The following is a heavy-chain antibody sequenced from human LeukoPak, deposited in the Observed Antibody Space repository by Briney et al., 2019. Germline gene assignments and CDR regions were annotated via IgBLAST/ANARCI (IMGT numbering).Heavy chain of an antibody. CDR1: GFTFSSYA. Sequence: PGGSLRLSCAASGFTFSSYAMHWVRQAPGKGLEWVAVISYDGSNKYYADSVKGRFTISRDNSKNTLYLQMNSLRAEDTGVYYCSREGSDGYNFDYWGQGTLVTVSS. CDR2: ISYDGSNK. CDR3: SREGSDGYNFDY. J-gene: IGHJ4*02. D-gene: IGHD5-24*01. V-gene: IGHV3-30*04.